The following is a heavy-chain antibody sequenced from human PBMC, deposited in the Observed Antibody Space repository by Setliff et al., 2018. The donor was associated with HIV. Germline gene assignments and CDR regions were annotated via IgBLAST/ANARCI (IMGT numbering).Heavy chain of an antibody. D-gene: IGHD3-3*01. CDR2: INPSDGAT. V-gene: IGHV1-46*01. CDR1: GYTFTSCF. Sequence: GASVKVSCKASGYTFTSCFMHWVRQAPGQGLEYMGIINPSDGATDYTQKFQDRVTMTSDTSTSTVYMELRSLRSEDTAIYYCARDPLRISDRFNFYFGMDVWGKGTTVTVSS. CDR3: ARDPLRISDRFNFYFGMDV. J-gene: IGHJ6*04.